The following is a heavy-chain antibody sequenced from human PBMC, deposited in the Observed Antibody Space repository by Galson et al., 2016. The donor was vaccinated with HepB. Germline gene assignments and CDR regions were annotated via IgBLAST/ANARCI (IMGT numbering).Heavy chain of an antibody. CDR1: GGSFRGYY. Sequence: SETLSLTCAVYGGSFRGYYWSWIRQPPGKGLEWIGEINLSGSTNYNPSLKSRVTVSGDTSKNQFSLKLSSVTAADTSIYYCARGLLSDSGPLDYWGQGTLVTVSS. V-gene: IGHV4-34*01. CDR2: INLSGST. J-gene: IGHJ4*02. D-gene: IGHD1-26*01. CDR3: ARGLLSDSGPLDY.